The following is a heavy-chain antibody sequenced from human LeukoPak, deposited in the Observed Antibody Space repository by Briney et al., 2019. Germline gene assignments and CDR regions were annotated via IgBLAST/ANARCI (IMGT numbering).Heavy chain of an antibody. D-gene: IGHD5-12*01. Sequence: PGGSLRLSCAASGFTFSSYGMHWVRQAPGKGLEWVSAISGSGGSTYYADSVKGRFTISRDNSKNTLYLQMNSLRAEDTAVYYCAKGGYSGYDYFDYWGQGTLVTVSS. CDR3: AKGGYSGYDYFDY. CDR1: GFTFSSYG. CDR2: ISGSGGST. V-gene: IGHV3-23*01. J-gene: IGHJ4*02.